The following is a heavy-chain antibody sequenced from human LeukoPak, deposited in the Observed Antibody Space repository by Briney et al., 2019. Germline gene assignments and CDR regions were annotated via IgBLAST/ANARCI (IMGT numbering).Heavy chain of an antibody. D-gene: IGHD3-22*01. J-gene: IGHJ4*02. CDR2: ISGSSSHT. CDR3: ARFELDSGGYATNFVS. V-gene: IGHV3-11*06. CDR1: GFSFSDYY. Sequence: GGSLRLSCVVSGFSFSDYYMNWIRQTPGKGLEWLSYISGSSSHTLYADSVKGRFTISRDNAKNSLYLQMNSLRAEDTAVYYCARFELDSGGYATNFVSWGQGTLVTVSP.